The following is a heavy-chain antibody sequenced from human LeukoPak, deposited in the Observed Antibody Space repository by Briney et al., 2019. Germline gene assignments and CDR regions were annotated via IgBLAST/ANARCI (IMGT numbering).Heavy chain of an antibody. J-gene: IGHJ3*02. CDR2: INPNSGGT. V-gene: IGHV1-2*02. Sequence: GASVKVSCKASGYTFTGYYMHWVRQAPGQGLEWMGWINPNSGGTNYAQKFQGRVTVTGDPSVSTAYMELSRLTSDDAAVYYCARWFVVPAAGEGYAFDIWGQGTMVTVSA. D-gene: IGHD2-2*01. CDR3: ARWFVVPAAGEGYAFDI. CDR1: GYTFTGYY.